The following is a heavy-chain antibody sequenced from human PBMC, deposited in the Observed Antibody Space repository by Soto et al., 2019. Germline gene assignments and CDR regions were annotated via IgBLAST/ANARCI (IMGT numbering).Heavy chain of an antibody. CDR1: GGSISSSSYY. CDR2: IYYSGST. V-gene: IGHV4-39*01. CDR3: ARQFGYSGYDGVQYYFDY. Sequence: SETLSLTCTVSGGSISSSSYYWGWIRQPPGKGLEWIGSIYYSGSTYYNPSLKSRVTISVDTSKNQFSLKLSSVTAADTAVYYCARQFGYSGYDGVQYYFDYWGQGTLVTVSS. D-gene: IGHD5-12*01. J-gene: IGHJ4*02.